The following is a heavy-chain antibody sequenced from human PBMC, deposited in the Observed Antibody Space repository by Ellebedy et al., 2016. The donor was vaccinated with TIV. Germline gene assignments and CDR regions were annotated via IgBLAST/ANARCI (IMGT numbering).Heavy chain of an antibody. CDR1: GYTFTDYR. Sequence: AASVKVSCKASGYTFTDYRLDWVRQAPGHGLEWMGWINPNGGGIHYLQKFQGRVTMTGDTSISTAYLELSRLTSDDTAVYYCARDYWGSYEYWGQGTLVTVSS. J-gene: IGHJ4*02. CDR2: INPNGGGI. V-gene: IGHV1-2*02. CDR3: ARDYWGSYEY. D-gene: IGHD1-26*01.